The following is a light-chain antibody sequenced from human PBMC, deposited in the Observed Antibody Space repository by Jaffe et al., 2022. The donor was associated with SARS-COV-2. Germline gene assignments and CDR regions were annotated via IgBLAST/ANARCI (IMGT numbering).Light chain of an antibody. CDR1: QSISIW. V-gene: IGKV1-5*03. CDR3: QQYDIYPWT. J-gene: IGKJ1*01. CDR2: KAS. Sequence: DIQMTQSPSTLSASVGDRVTITCRASQSISIWLAWYQQKPGKAPKLLICKASSLESGVPSRFSGSGSGTEFTLTISSLQPDDFATYYCQQYDIYPWTFGQGTKVEIK.